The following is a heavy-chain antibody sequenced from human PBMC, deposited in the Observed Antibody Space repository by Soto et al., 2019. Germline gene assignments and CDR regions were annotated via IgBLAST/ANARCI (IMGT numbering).Heavy chain of an antibody. D-gene: IGHD2-2*02. Sequence: TLSLTCTVSGGSISSGGYYWSWIRQHPGKGLEWIGYIYYSGSTYYNPSLKSRVTISVDTSKNQFSLKLSSVTAADTAVYYCAREAGYCSSTSCYTPNGMDVWGQGTTVTVSS. CDR2: IYYSGST. V-gene: IGHV4-31*03. CDR1: GGSISSGGYY. CDR3: AREAGYCSSTSCYTPNGMDV. J-gene: IGHJ6*02.